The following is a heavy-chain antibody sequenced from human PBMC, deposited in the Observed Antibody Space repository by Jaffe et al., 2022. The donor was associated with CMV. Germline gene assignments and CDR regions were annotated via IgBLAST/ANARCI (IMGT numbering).Heavy chain of an antibody. CDR2: IDPSDSYT. D-gene: IGHD2-8*01. CDR1: GYSFTSYW. V-gene: IGHV5-10-1*03. Sequence: EVQLVQSGAEVKKPGESLRISCKGSGYSFTSYWISWVRQMPGKGLEWMGRIDPSDSYTNYSPSFQGHVTISADKSISTAYLQWSSLKASDTAMYYCAGHCTNGVCYGNWFDPWGQGTLVTVSS. CDR3: AGHCTNGVCYGNWFDP. J-gene: IGHJ5*02.